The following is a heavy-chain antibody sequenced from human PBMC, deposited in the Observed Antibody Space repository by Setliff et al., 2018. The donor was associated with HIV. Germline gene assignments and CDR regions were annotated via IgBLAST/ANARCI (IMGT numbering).Heavy chain of an antibody. CDR2: IKQDGSEK. V-gene: IGHV3-7*01. J-gene: IGHJ4*02. CDR1: GFTFSIYW. Sequence: GGSLRLSCAASGFTFSIYWMSWVRQAPGKGLEWVANIKQDGSEKYYVDSVKGRFTISRDNAKNSLYLQMNSLRAEDTAVYYCARDHYYGNEGLSDFWGQGTLVTVSS. CDR3: ARDHYYGNEGLSDF. D-gene: IGHD3-10*01.